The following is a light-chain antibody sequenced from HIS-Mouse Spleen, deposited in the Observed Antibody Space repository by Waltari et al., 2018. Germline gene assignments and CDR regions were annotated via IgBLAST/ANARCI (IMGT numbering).Light chain of an antibody. CDR1: SSNIGSHY. CDR3: CSYAGSSTWV. Sequence: QSVLTQPPSASGTPGQRVTISCSGSSSNIGSHYVYWYQQLPGTAPKLLIYRNNQRPSGVPDRFSGSKSGNTASLTISGLQAEDEADYYCCSYAGSSTWVFGGGTKLTVL. J-gene: IGLJ3*02. CDR2: RNN. V-gene: IGLV1-47*01.